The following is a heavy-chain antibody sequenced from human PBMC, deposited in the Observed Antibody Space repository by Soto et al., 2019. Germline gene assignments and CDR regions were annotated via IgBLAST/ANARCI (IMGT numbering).Heavy chain of an antibody. J-gene: IGHJ5*02. CDR3: ASGSGSYSSWFDP. V-gene: IGHV4-31*03. CDR1: GGSISSGGYY. D-gene: IGHD3-10*01. CDR2: IYYSRST. Sequence: QVQLQESGPGLVKPSQTLSLTCTVSGGSISSGGYYWSWIRQHPGKGLEWIGYIYYSRSTYYNPSLKSRVTISVATSKNQFSLKLSSVTAADTAVYYCASGSGSYSSWFDPWGQGTLVTVSS.